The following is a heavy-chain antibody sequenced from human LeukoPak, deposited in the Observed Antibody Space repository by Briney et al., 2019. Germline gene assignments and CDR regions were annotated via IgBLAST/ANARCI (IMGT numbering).Heavy chain of an antibody. J-gene: IGHJ4*02. D-gene: IGHD6-13*01. Sequence: GGSLRLSCAASGFTFSSYGMHWVRQAPGKGLEWVAVIWYDGSDKYYADSVKGRFTISRDNSKNTLYLQMNSLRAEDTAVYYCAKDRFIAAAGTADDYWGQGTLVTVSS. V-gene: IGHV3-33*06. CDR3: AKDRFIAAAGTADDY. CDR1: GFTFSSYG. CDR2: IWYDGSDK.